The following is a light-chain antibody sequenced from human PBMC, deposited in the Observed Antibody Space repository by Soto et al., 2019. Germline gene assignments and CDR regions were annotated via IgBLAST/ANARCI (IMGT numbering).Light chain of an antibody. J-gene: IGKJ1*01. CDR2: NAS. CDR3: LQDYNCPWT. V-gene: IGKV3-15*01. Sequence: EIQMTQSPSSLSSSHGERATLSCRASQSVRSNLAWYQQKPGQAPRLLISNASTMPTAIPARFSGSGSGTEFTLTISSLQSEDSAIYYCLQDYNCPWTFGQGTKVDIK. CDR1: QSVRSN.